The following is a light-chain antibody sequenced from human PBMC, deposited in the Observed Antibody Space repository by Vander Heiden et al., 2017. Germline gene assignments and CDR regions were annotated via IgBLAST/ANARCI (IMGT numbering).Light chain of an antibody. J-gene: IGLJ1*01. CDR1: SSNNGAGYD. Sequence: QSVLTQPPSVSGAPGRRVTISCTGSSSNNGAGYDVHWYQQFPGTAPKLLIYDNNNRPSGVPDRFSGSKSAASASLAITGLQAQDEADYYCQSYDSSLSAYVFGTGTKVTVL. CDR2: DNN. CDR3: QSYDSSLSAYV. V-gene: IGLV1-40*03.